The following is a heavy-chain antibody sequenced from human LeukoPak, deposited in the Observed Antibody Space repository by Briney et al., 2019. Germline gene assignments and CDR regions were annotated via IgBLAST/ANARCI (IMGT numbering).Heavy chain of an antibody. Sequence: VKISCKASGYTFTDYYIHWVQQAPGKGLEWMGRVDPEDTETIYAEKFQGRVTITADRSTDTAYMDLSTLRSEDTAVYYCARGSRYIDWLKSYFDFWGQGTLVTASS. V-gene: IGHV1-69-2*01. CDR3: ARGSRYIDWLKSYFDF. D-gene: IGHD3-9*01. CDR2: VDPEDTET. J-gene: IGHJ4*02. CDR1: GYTFTDYY.